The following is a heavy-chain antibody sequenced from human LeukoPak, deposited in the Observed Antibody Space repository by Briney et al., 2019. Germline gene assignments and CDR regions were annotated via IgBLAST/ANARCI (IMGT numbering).Heavy chain of an antibody. CDR3: ARDRYSSGSPYYYYGMDV. J-gene: IGHJ6*02. CDR1: GFTFSSYG. Sequence: PGGSLRLSCAASGFTFSSYGMHWVRQAPGKGLEWVAVIWYDGSINNYADSVKGRFTISRDNSKNTLYLQMNSLRAEDTAVYYCARDRYSSGSPYYYYGMDVWGLGTTVTVSS. V-gene: IGHV3-33*01. D-gene: IGHD6-19*01. CDR2: IWYDGSIN.